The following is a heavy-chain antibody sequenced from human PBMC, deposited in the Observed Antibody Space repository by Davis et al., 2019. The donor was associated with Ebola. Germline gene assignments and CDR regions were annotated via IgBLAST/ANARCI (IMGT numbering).Heavy chain of an antibody. J-gene: IGHJ6*02. Sequence: SETLSLTCTVSGGSISGYSWSWIRQHPGKGLEWIGYIYYSGSTYYNPSLKSRVTISVDTSKNQFSLKLSSVTAADTAVYYCARQGVIYYYYGMDVWGQGTTVTVSS. V-gene: IGHV4-59*08. D-gene: IGHD3-10*01. CDR3: ARQGVIYYYYGMDV. CDR2: IYYSGST. CDR1: GGSISGYS.